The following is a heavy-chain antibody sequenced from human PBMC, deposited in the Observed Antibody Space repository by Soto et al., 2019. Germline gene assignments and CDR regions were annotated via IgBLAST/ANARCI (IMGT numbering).Heavy chain of an antibody. CDR1: GYSISSGYY. D-gene: IGHD3-10*01. V-gene: IGHV4-38-2*01. CDR3: ERGTYYFDY. J-gene: IGHJ4*02. CDR2: IYHSGTT. Sequence: SETLSLTCAVSGYSISSGYYWGWIRQPPGKGLEWIGSIYHSGTTYYNPSLKSRVTISVDTSKNHFSLKLSSVTAADTAVYYCERGTYYFDYWGQGTLVTVSS.